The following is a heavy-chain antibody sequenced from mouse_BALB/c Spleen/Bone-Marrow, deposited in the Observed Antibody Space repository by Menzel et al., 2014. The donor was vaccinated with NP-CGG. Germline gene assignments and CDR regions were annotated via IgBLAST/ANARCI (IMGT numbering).Heavy chain of an antibody. CDR2: IWGDGIT. J-gene: IGHJ2*01. CDR3: AREGNYFDY. Sequence: VMLVESGPGLVAPSQSLSITCTVSGFSLTVYGVNWVRQPPGKGLEWLGMIWGDGITDYNSALKSGLSISKDDSRSQVFLKMDSLRTDDTARYYCAREGNYFDYWGQGTTLTVSS. V-gene: IGHV2-6-7*01. CDR1: GFSLTVYG.